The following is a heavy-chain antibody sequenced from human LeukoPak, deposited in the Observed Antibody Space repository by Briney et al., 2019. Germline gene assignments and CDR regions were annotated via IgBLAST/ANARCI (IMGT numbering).Heavy chain of an antibody. CDR3: ARPYRSLPNGFAI. V-gene: IGHV3-74*01. D-gene: IGHD6-19*01. CDR1: GFIFSKYW. J-gene: IGHJ3*02. Sequence: GGSLRLSCAASGFIFSKYWMHWVRQAPGKGLVWVSRISSDGSNTDYADSVKGRFTISRDNAKNTVYLQMNSLRAEDTALYYCARPYRSLPNGFAIWGQGTMVTVAS. CDR2: ISSDGSNT.